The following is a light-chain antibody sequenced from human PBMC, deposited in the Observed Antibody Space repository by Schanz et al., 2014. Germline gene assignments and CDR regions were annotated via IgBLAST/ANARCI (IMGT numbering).Light chain of an antibody. J-gene: IGKJ1*01. CDR1: QYVYSN. Sequence: EIVLTQSPGTLSLSPGEKATLSCRASQYVYSNYLAWYQQKPGQAPRLLIFGASTGATGIPDRFSGSGSGTEFTLTISSLQSEDFAVYYCQQYKNWPWTFGQGTNVEIK. CDR2: GAS. V-gene: IGKV3D-15*01. CDR3: QQYKNWPWT.